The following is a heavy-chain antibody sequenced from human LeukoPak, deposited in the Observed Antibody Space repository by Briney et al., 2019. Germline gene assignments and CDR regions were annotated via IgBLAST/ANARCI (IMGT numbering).Heavy chain of an antibody. CDR3: ARVSGTFYPEYYFYYGLDV. V-gene: IGHV3-30*04. D-gene: IGHD2-15*01. Sequence: PGGSLRLSCVGSGFTSIAYALTWARQAPGKGLEWVAVISYDGSDKYYADSVRGRFTVSRDSSKNTLYLQMNSLRAEDTAVYYCARVSGTFYPEYYFYYGLDVCGQGTTVIVS. J-gene: IGHJ6*02. CDR2: ISYDGSDK. CDR1: GFTSIAYA.